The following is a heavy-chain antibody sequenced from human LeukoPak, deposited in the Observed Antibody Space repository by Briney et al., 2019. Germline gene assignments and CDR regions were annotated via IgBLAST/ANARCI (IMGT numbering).Heavy chain of an antibody. CDR2: IYYSGST. CDR3: ARTALTAELLFDY. V-gene: IGHV4-31*03. Sequence: SETLSLTCTVSGGSISSGDHYWSWIRQLPGKGLEWIGYIYYSGSTYYNPSLKSRVTISVDTSKNQFSLKLRSVTAADTAVYYCARTALTAELLFDYWGQGTLVTVSS. CDR1: GGSISSGDHY. D-gene: IGHD2-21*02. J-gene: IGHJ4*02.